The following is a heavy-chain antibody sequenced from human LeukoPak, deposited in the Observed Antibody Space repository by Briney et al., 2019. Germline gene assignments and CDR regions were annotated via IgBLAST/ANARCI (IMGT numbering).Heavy chain of an antibody. CDR2: IGPTGSDR. CDR3: ATETNGRHYDY. Sequence: GGSLRLSCTASGLTFSTSGFNWVRQAPGKRLEWVASIGPTGSDRYHADSIKGRFTISRDNANNFLYLQMNSLRAEDTAVYYCATETNGRHYDYWGQGTLLTVSS. CDR1: GLTFSTSG. J-gene: IGHJ4*02. D-gene: IGHD1-14*01. V-gene: IGHV3-21*06.